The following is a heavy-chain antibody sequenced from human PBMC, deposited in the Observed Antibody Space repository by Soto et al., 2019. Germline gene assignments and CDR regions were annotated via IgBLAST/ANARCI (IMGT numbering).Heavy chain of an antibody. CDR3: ARSYYDSTGFAVDP. CDR2: MYFGGSF. D-gene: IGHD3-22*01. Sequence: SATLFPIRNFSCASASHGYWSWIRQPPGKRLEWIGFMYFGGSFNYNPSLTSRATISVETSKNQFSMKLTSVTASDTAVYYCARSYYDSTGFAVDPWGQGTLVTVS. V-gene: IGHV4-59*02. J-gene: IGHJ5*02. CDR1: CASASHGY.